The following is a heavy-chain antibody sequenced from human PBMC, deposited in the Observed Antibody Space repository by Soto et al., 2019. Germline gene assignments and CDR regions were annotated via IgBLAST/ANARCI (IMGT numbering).Heavy chain of an antibody. CDR3: TVLKVGIGAFDI. J-gene: IGHJ3*02. V-gene: IGHV3-15*01. CDR2: IKTKTDGETT. D-gene: IGHD1-26*01. CDR1: GFTFSNPW. Sequence: EVKLVESGGGLVKPGGSLRLSCAASGFTFSNPWMGWVRQAPGKGLEWVARIKTKTDGETTDYAAPVKDRFTISRDDSKSTLYLQMNSLKTEGTAVYYCTVLKVGIGAFDIRGQGTMVTVSS.